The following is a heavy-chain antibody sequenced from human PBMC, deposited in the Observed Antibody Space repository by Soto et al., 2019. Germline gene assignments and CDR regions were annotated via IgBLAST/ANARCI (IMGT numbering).Heavy chain of an antibody. D-gene: IGHD2-2*01. CDR1: GGSISSYY. CDR2: IYYSGST. J-gene: IGHJ6*02. V-gene: IGHV4-59*01. CDR3: ARAVSTVPPATYSYYYGMDA. Sequence: PSETLSLTCTVSGGSISSYYWSWIRQPPGKGLEWIGYIYYSGSTNYNPSLKSRVTISVDTSKNQFSLKLSSVTAADTAVYYCARAVSTVPPATYSYYYGMDAWGQGTTVTVYS.